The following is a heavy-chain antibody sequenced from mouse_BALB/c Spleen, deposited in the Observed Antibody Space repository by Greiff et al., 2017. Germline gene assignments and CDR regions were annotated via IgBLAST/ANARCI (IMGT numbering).Heavy chain of an antibody. Sequence: EVQGVESGAELVKPGASVKLSCTASGFNIKDTYMHWVKQRPEQGLEWIGRIDPANGNTKYDPKFQGKATITADTSSNTAYLQLSSLTSEDTAVYYCAKVDDGWYFDVWGAGTTVTVSS. V-gene: IGHV14-3*02. D-gene: IGHD2-12*01. CDR1: GFNIKDTY. J-gene: IGHJ1*01. CDR3: AKVDDGWYFDV. CDR2: IDPANGNT.